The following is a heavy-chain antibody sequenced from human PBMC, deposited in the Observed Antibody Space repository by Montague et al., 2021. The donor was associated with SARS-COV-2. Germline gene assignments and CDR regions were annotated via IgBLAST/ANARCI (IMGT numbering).Heavy chain of an antibody. D-gene: IGHD3-9*01. V-gene: IGHV2-70*01. CDR3: ARTLHDILTGYYGSDY. Sequence: PALVKPTQTLTLTCTFSGFSLSTSGMCVSWIRQSPGTALEWPALTDWDDDKYYSTSLTTRLTISKDTSKNQVVLTMPNMDPVDTATYYCARTLHDILTGYYGSDYWGQGTLVTVSS. CDR2: TDWDDDK. J-gene: IGHJ4*02. CDR1: GFSLSTSGMC.